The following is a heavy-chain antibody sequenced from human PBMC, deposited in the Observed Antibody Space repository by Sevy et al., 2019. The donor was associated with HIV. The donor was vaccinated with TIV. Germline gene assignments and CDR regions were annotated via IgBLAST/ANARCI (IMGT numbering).Heavy chain of an antibody. D-gene: IGHD4-17*01. CDR3: ARGPGRYGDGFRGRVDY. V-gene: IGHV3-53*01. CDR2: IYSGDST. Sequence: GGSLRLSCAASGFTVSSNYMSWVRQAPGKGLEWVSAIYSGDSTYYADSVKGRFTISRDKSKNTLYLQMKSLRAEDTAVYYCARGPGRYGDGFRGRVDYWGQGTLVTVSS. J-gene: IGHJ4*02. CDR1: GFTVSSNY.